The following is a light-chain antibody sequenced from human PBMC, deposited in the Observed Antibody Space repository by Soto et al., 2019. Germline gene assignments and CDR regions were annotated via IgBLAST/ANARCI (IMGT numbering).Light chain of an antibody. J-gene: IGKJ3*01. CDR1: QGINNW. CDR3: QQANSFPPT. CDR2: ATS. Sequence: DIQMTQSPSSVSASVGDRVTITCRTSQGINNWLAWYQEKPGKAPKLLIYATSNLHGGVPSRFSGGGSGTDFTLTISRLQPEDFATYYCQQANSFPPTFGPGTKVDIK. V-gene: IGKV1-12*01.